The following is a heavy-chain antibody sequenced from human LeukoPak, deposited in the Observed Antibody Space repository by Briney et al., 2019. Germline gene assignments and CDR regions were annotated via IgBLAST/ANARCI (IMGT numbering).Heavy chain of an antibody. J-gene: IGHJ4*02. D-gene: IGHD4-17*01. Sequence: GGSLRLSCAASGFTFSSYSLNRARQAPGKGLEWISSISGTSNSYKYYADSVKGRFTISRDDAKNSLYLQMNSLRAEDTAVYYCARPSINDYGDFGYWGQGTLVTVSS. CDR2: ISGTSNSYK. CDR3: ARPSINDYGDFGY. V-gene: IGHV3-21*01. CDR1: GFTFSSYS.